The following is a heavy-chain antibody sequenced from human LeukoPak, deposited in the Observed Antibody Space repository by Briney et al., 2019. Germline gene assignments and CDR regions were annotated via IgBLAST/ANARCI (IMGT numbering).Heavy chain of an antibody. CDR2: VYHSGST. CDR3: ARGPRENYYYYGMDV. J-gene: IGHJ6*02. V-gene: IGHV4-30-2*01. Sequence: PSETLSLTCAVSGGSISSGGYSWSWIRQPPGKGLERIGYVYHSGSTYYNPSLKSRVTVSVDRSKNQFSLKLSSVTAADTAVYYCARGPRENYYYYGMDVWGQGTTVTVSS. CDR1: GGSISSGGYS.